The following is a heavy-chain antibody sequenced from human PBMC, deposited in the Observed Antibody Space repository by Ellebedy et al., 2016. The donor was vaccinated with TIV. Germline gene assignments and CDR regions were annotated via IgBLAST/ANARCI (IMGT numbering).Heavy chain of an antibody. CDR1: GFTVNNNY. CDR2: IYSGGDR. D-gene: IGHD2-15*01. V-gene: IGHV3-53*01. J-gene: IGHJ4*02. CDR3: ARDRHCVGGRCYSV. Sequence: PGGSLRLSCAASGFTVNNNYMRWFRQAPGKGLEWVSLIYSGGDRYYADSVKGRFTMYRDNSNNTVYLQMNSLRVEDTAVYYCARDRHCVGGRCYSVWGQGTLVTVSS.